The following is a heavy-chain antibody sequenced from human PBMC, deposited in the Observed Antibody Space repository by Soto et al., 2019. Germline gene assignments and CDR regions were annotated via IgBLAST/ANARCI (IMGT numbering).Heavy chain of an antibody. CDR1: GFTFSSYG. V-gene: IGHV3-30*18. Sequence: GGSLRLSCAASGFTFSSYGMHWVRQAPGKGLEWVAVISYDGSNKYCADSVKGRFTISRDNSKNTLYLQMNSLRAEDTAVYYCAKYLNDFWSGFPYYYYYGMDVWGQGTTVTVSS. D-gene: IGHD3-3*01. CDR2: ISYDGSNK. CDR3: AKYLNDFWSGFPYYYYYGMDV. J-gene: IGHJ6*02.